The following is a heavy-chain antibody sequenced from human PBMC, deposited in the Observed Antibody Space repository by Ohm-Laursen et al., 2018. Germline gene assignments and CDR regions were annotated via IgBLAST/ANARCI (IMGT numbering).Heavy chain of an antibody. Sequence: GSLRLSCTASGFTFSNYAMNWVRQAPGKGLEWVSYVSSGGSSIHYTDSVKGRFIISRDNAKNSLYLQMNSLRAEDTAIYYCARERLRSLYYYYTMDVWGQGTTVTVS. CDR1: GFTFSNYA. J-gene: IGHJ6*02. CDR3: ARERLRSLYYYYTMDV. CDR2: VSSGGSSI. V-gene: IGHV3-48*03. D-gene: IGHD4-17*01.